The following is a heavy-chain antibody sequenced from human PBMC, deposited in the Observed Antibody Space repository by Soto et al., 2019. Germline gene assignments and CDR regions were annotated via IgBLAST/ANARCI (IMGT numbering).Heavy chain of an antibody. CDR3: ASDRSSGWDQGYGMDV. J-gene: IGHJ6*02. CDR1: GGSISTYY. V-gene: IGHV4-59*01. Sequence: KTSGTLSLTCTVSGGSISTYYWSWIRQPPGKGLEWIGYIYYSGSTSYNPSLKSRVTISVDTSKNQFSLKLRSVTAADTAVYYCASDRSSGWDQGYGMDVWGQGTTVTVSS. D-gene: IGHD6-19*01. CDR2: IYYSGST.